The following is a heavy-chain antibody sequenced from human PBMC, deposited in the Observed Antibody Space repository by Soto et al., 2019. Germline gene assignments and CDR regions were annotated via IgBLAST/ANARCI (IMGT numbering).Heavy chain of an antibody. D-gene: IGHD2-2*02. CDR1: GFTFSSYA. CDR3: AKDLMTNTRHFDY. V-gene: IGHV3-23*01. Sequence: GGSLRLSCATSGFTFSSYAMSWVRQAPGKGLEWVSGISHSGGSTYYADSVKGRFTISRDTSRNTLYLQMHSLRAEDTAVYYCAKDLMTNTRHFDYWGQGTLVTVYS. CDR2: ISHSGGST. J-gene: IGHJ4*02.